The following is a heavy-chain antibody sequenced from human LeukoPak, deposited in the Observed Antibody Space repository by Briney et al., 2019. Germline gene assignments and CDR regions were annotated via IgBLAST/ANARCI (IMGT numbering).Heavy chain of an antibody. Sequence: PGGSLRLSCAASGFTFSSYSMHWVRQAPGKGLEFVSAISSNGRRTYYANSVKGRFTISRDNSKNTLYLQMNSLRAEDTAVYYCARRAGAYSHPYDYWGQGTLVTVSS. CDR2: ISSNGRRT. J-gene: IGHJ4*02. CDR1: GFTFSSYS. V-gene: IGHV3-64*01. D-gene: IGHD4/OR15-4a*01. CDR3: ARRAGAYSHPYDY.